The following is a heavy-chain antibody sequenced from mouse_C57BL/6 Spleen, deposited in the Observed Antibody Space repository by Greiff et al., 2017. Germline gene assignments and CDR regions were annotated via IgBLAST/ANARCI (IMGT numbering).Heavy chain of an antibody. CDR2: IYPGDGDT. D-gene: IGHD3-1*01. CDR1: GYAFSSYW. CDR3: SGWAPTARDAFAY. V-gene: IGHV1-80*01. Sequence: QVQLQQSGAELVKPGASVKISCKASGYAFSSYWMNWVKQRPGKGLEWIGQIYPGDGDTNYNGKFKGKATLTADKSSSTAYMQLSSLTTEDSAVDFCSGWAPTARDAFAYWGQGALVTVSA. J-gene: IGHJ3*01.